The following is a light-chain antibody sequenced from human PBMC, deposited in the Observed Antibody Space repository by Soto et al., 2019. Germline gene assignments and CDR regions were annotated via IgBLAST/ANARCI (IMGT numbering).Light chain of an antibody. CDR1: QGLSSRN. Sequence: EILLTQSPGTLSLSPGERATLSCRASQGLSSRNLAWYQQKPGQAPRLLIYGASSRATGIPDRFSGSGSVTDFTLTISRLEPEDFAVYYCQQYGTSSLFGQGTRLEIK. CDR3: QQYGTSSL. V-gene: IGKV3-20*01. CDR2: GAS. J-gene: IGKJ5*01.